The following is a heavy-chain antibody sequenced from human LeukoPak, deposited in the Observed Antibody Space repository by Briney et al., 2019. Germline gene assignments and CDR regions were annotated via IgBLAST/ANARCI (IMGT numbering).Heavy chain of an antibody. D-gene: IGHD2-15*01. CDR3: ATTYCSDGSCYWFSLDY. CDR2: ISAKNGNT. J-gene: IGHJ4*02. CDR1: GGTFSSYA. V-gene: IGHV1-18*01. Sequence: ASVKVSCKASGGTFSSYAISWVRQAPGQGLEWMGWISAKNGNTKYAQKLQGRVIMTTDTSTSTAWMELRSLRSDDTAVYYCATTYCSDGSCYWFSLDYWGQGTLVTVSS.